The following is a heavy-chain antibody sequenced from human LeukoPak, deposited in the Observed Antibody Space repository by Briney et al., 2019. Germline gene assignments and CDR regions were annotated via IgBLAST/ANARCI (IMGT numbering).Heavy chain of an antibody. CDR3: ARDPGGVVYFDY. CDR1: GFTFSNYD. J-gene: IGHJ4*02. Sequence: GGSLRLSCAVSGFTFSNYDMHWVRQAPGKGLEWVAVIWYGGSNKYYADSVKCRFTISRDNSKNTLYLQMNTLRAEDTAVYYCARDPGGVVYFDYWGQGTLVTVSS. CDR2: IWYGGSNK. D-gene: IGHD2-8*01. V-gene: IGHV3-33*01.